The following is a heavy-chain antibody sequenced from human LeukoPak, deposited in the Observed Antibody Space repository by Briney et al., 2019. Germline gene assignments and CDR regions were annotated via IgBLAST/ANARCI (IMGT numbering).Heavy chain of an antibody. D-gene: IGHD6-6*01. CDR2: IYYSGDS. CDR1: GGSISGSY. Sequence: SETLSLTCTVSGGSISGSYWSWIRQPPGKGLEWIGYIYYSGDSNYNPSLKSRAAISLDTSKNQFSLKVSSVTAADTAIYYCARHTYARPFDSWGQGTLVTVSS. J-gene: IGHJ4*02. CDR3: ARHTYARPFDS. V-gene: IGHV4-59*08.